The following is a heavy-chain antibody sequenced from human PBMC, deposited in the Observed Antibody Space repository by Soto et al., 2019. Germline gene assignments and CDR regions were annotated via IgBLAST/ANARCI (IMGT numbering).Heavy chain of an antibody. D-gene: IGHD4-17*01. Sequence: QVQLVQSGAEVKKPGSSVRVSCKASGGTLNSYTISWVRQAPGQGLEWMGGIIPVFGTTDYAQKFQGRVTITADQSTGTAYLDLFSLRYGDTAIYYCSISNSYGRGDFWGQGTLVTVSS. V-gene: IGHV1-69*01. CDR2: IIPVFGTT. CDR3: SISNSYGRGDF. J-gene: IGHJ4*02. CDR1: GGTLNSYT.